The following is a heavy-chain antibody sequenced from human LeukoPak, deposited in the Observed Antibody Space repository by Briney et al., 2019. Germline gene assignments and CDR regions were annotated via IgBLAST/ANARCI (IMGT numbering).Heavy chain of an antibody. CDR3: ARDPRDYYGSGSYLYYYYGMDV. CDR1: GYTFTSHG. V-gene: IGHV1-18*01. Sequence: ASVKVSCKASGYTFTSHGISWVRQAPGQGLEWMGWISAYKGNTNYAQKLQGRVTMTTDTSTSTAYMELRSLRSDDTAVYYCARDPRDYYGSGSYLYYYYGMDVWGQGTTVTVSS. CDR2: ISAYKGNT. J-gene: IGHJ6*02. D-gene: IGHD3-10*01.